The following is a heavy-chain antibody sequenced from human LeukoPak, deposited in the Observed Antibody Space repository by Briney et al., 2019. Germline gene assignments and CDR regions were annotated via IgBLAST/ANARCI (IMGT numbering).Heavy chain of an antibody. D-gene: IGHD2-2*01. CDR1: GYTFTDYY. V-gene: IGHV1-2*06. CDR3: ARVCFDTGPGHCSSTSCYCVDY. CDR2: INPNSGGT. J-gene: IGHJ4*02. Sequence: VASVKVSCKASGYTFTDYYLHWVRQAPGQGLEWMGRINPNSGGTNYAQKFQGRVTMTRDTSISTAYMELSRLRSDDTAVYYCARVCFDTGPGHCSSTSCYCVDYWGQGTLVTVSS.